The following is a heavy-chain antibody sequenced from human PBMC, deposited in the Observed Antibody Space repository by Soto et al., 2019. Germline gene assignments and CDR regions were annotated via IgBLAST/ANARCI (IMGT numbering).Heavy chain of an antibody. CDR1: GYTFTSYD. J-gene: IGHJ6*02. D-gene: IGHD5-12*01. CDR3: ARWPDGYYDYGMDV. Sequence: QVPLVQSGAEVKKPGASVKVSCKASGYTFTSYDINWVRQATGQGLEWMGWMNPNSGNTGYAQKFQGRVTMTRNTSISTAYMELSSLRSEATAVYYCARWPDGYYDYGMDVWGQGTTVTVSS. CDR2: MNPNSGNT. V-gene: IGHV1-8*01.